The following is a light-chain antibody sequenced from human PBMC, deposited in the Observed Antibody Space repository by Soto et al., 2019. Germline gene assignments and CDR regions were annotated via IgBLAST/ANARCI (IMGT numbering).Light chain of an antibody. CDR2: AAS. Sequence: DIQMTQSPSSLSASVGDRVTITCRASQSISSYLNWYQQKPGKAPKLLIYAASSLQSGVPSRFSGSGSGTDFTITISRLQPEDFATYYCHQSYSPPYTFGQGTKLEIK. CDR1: QSISSY. CDR3: HQSYSPPYT. J-gene: IGKJ2*01. V-gene: IGKV1-39*01.